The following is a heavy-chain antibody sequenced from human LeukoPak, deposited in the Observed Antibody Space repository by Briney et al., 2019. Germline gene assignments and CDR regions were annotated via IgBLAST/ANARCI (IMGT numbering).Heavy chain of an antibody. CDR2: ISDSGGST. CDR3: AKDYTKGVGATDY. Sequence: GGSLRLSCSASGFPFSSYAMHWVRQAPGKGLEYVSAISDSGGSTYYADSVKGRFTISRDNSKNTLYPQMNSLSAEDTAVYYCAKDYTKGVGATDYWGHGTLVTVSS. CDR1: GFPFSSYA. J-gene: IGHJ4*01. V-gene: IGHV3-64*04. D-gene: IGHD1-26*01.